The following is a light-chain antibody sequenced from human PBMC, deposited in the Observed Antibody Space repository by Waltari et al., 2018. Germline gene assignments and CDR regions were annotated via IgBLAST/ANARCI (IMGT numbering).Light chain of an antibody. J-gene: IGKJ1*01. V-gene: IGKV1-39*01. Sequence: DIQMTQSPSSLSASVGDRVTISCRASQFIREHLNWYQRKPGRAPNVLIVVASMFVSGVPSRFSGHGADADFTLTISSLQAADSATYWCQQSYTQPWTFGQGTKVEIK. CDR1: QFIREH. CDR3: QQSYTQPWT. CDR2: VAS.